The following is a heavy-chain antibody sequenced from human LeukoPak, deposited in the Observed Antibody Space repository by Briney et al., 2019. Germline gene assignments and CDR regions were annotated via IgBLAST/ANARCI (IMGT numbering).Heavy chain of an antibody. CDR3: ARRGYSGYDSPLGY. V-gene: IGHV5-51*01. Sequence: RGESLKISGKGSGYSSTSYWIAWVRQMPGKGLEWMGIIYPGDSDTRYSPSFQGQVTISADKSIAYLQWGSLKASDPAMYYCARRGYSGYDSPLGYWGQGTLVTVSS. CDR1: GYSSTSYW. J-gene: IGHJ4*02. D-gene: IGHD5-12*01. CDR2: IYPGDSDT.